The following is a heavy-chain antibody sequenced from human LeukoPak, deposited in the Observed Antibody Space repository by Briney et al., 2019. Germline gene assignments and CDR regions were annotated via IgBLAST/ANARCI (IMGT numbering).Heavy chain of an antibody. V-gene: IGHV1-8*02. Sequence: ASVKVSCKASGYTFTGYYMHWVRQATGQGLEWMGWMNPNSGNTGYVQKFQGRVTMTRNTSISTAYMELSSLRSEDTAVYYCARVAFYGSGKLDYWGQGTLVTVSS. J-gene: IGHJ4*02. CDR3: ARVAFYGSGKLDY. CDR1: GYTFTGYY. D-gene: IGHD3-10*01. CDR2: MNPNSGNT.